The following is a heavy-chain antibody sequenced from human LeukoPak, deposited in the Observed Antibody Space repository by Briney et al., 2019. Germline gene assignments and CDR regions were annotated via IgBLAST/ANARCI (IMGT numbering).Heavy chain of an antibody. D-gene: IGHD6-13*01. CDR2: IKSKTDGGTT. CDR3: TTDRSSSWYYYYYYMDV. Sequence: GGSLRLSCAASGFTFSNAWMSWVRQAPGKGLEWVGRIKSKTDGGTTDYAAPVKGRFTISRDDSKNTLYLQMNSLKTEDTAVYYCTTDRSSSWYYYYYYMDVWGKGTTVTVSS. J-gene: IGHJ6*03. V-gene: IGHV3-15*01. CDR1: GFTFSNAW.